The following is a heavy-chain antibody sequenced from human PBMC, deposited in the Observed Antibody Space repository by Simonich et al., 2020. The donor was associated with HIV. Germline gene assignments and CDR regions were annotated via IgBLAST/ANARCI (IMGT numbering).Heavy chain of an antibody. V-gene: IGHV4-34*01. Sequence: QVQLQQWGAGLLKPSETLSLTCAVYGGSFRGYYWSWIRQPPGKGLEWIGEINHRGRTHYNPSLKSRVTISVDTSKNQFSLKLSSVTAADTAVYYCARLTAGGLGEYFQHWGQGTLVTVSS. CDR1: GGSFRGYY. CDR2: INHRGRT. CDR3: ARLTAGGLGEYFQH. D-gene: IGHD6-13*01. J-gene: IGHJ1*01.